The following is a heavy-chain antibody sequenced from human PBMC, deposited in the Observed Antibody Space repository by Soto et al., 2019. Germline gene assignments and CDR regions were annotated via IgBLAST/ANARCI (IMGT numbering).Heavy chain of an antibody. Sequence: QVQLVQSGAEVKKPGASVKVSCKASGYTFTSYGISWVRQAPGQGLEWMGWISAYNGNTNYAQKLQGRVTMTTDTSTSTAYMELRSLGSEDTAVYYCAREFTKTWFGELCSDYWGQGTLVTVSS. J-gene: IGHJ4*02. D-gene: IGHD3-10*01. CDR3: AREFTKTWFGELCSDY. CDR2: ISAYNGNT. CDR1: GYTFTSYG. V-gene: IGHV1-18*01.